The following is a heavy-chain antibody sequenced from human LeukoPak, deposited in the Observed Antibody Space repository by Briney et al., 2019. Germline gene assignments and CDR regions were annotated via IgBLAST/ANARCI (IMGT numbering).Heavy chain of an antibody. V-gene: IGHV3-21*01. J-gene: IGHJ4*02. CDR1: GFTFNNYN. CDR3: ARQKYYYDSSGYGAFDY. CDR2: ISSSSDYI. D-gene: IGHD3-22*01. Sequence: GGSLRLSCAASGFTFNNYNMNWVRQAPGKGLEWVSSISSSSDYIYYADSVKGRFTISRDNAKNSLYLQMSSLRAEDTAVYYCARQKYYYDSSGYGAFDYWGQGTLVTVSS.